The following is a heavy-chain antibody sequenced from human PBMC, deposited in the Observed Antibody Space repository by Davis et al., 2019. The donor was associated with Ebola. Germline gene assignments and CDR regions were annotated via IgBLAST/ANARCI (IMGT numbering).Heavy chain of an antibody. D-gene: IGHD6-19*01. CDR2: ISYNGGST. CDR1: GFTFTTYA. CDR3: AKVAVAGSYYYYGMDV. J-gene: IGHJ6*02. Sequence: GESLKISCSASGFTFTTYAMHWVRQAPGKGLEYVSAISYNGGSTYYADSVKGRFTISRDNSKNTLYLQMNSLRAEDTAVYYCAKVAVAGSYYYYGMDVWGQGTTVTVSS. V-gene: IGHV3-64*04.